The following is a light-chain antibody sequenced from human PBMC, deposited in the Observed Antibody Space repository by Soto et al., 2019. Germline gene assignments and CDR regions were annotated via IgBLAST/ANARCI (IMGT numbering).Light chain of an antibody. V-gene: IGLV2-14*01. CDR2: EVS. J-gene: IGLJ2*01. CDR1: SSDVGGYNY. Sequence: QSALTQPASVSGSPGQSITISCTGTSSDVGGYNYVSWYQQHPGKAPKLMIYEVSNRPSGISNRFSGSKSGNTASLTISGLEAEDEADYDCSSFSSSGTRVFGGGTKLTVL. CDR3: SSFSSSGTRV.